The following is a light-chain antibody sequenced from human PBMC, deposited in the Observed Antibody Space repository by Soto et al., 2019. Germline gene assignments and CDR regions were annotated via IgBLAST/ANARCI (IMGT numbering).Light chain of an antibody. Sequence: EIVLTQSPGTLSLSPGERATLSCRANQSISHYSAWYQQKPGQSPRLLIYGAASRAIGIPDRFNGTGSETTFTLTISRLQPEDFALYFCQQYDASPFTFGPGTKVDI. V-gene: IGKV3-20*01. CDR2: GAA. CDR1: QSISHY. CDR3: QQYDASPFT. J-gene: IGKJ3*01.